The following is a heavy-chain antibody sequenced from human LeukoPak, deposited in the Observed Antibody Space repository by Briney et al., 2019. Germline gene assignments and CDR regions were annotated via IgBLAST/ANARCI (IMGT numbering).Heavy chain of an antibody. CDR3: ARTSRDGYNMRFDP. CDR2: IYYSGST. J-gene: IGHJ5*02. V-gene: IGHV4-59*01. CDR1: GGSISSYY. D-gene: IGHD5-24*01. Sequence: SETLSLTCTVSGGSISSYYWSWIRQPPGKGLEWIGYIYYSGSTNYNPSLKSRVTISVDTSKNQFSLKLSSVTAADTAVYYCARTSRDGYNMRFDPWGQGTLVTVSP.